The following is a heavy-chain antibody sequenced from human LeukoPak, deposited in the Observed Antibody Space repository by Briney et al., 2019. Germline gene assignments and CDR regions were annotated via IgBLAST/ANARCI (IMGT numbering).Heavy chain of an antibody. V-gene: IGHV4-30-2*01. J-gene: IGHJ4*02. CDR3: ARGHGSGEFDY. CDR1: GGSISSGGYS. D-gene: IGHD3-10*01. Sequence: NPSQTLSLTCAVSGGSISSGGYSWSWIRQPPGKGLEWIGYIYHSGSTYYNPSLKSRATISVDRSKNQFSLKLSSVTAADTAVYYCARGHGSGEFDYWGQGTLVTVSS. CDR2: IYHSGST.